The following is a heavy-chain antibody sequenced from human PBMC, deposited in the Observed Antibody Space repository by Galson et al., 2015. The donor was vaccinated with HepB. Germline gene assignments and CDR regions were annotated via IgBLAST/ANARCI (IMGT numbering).Heavy chain of an antibody. CDR2: ISGSGGST. V-gene: IGHV3-23*01. J-gene: IGHJ4*02. Sequence: SLRLSCAASGFTFSSYAMSWVRQAPGKGLEWVSAISGSGGSTYYADSVKGRFTISRDNSKNTLYLQMNSLRAEDTAVYYCASHRGYCSGGGCYSSALDYWGQGTLVTVSS. CDR1: GFTFSSYA. D-gene: IGHD2-15*01. CDR3: ASHRGYCSGGGCYSSALDY.